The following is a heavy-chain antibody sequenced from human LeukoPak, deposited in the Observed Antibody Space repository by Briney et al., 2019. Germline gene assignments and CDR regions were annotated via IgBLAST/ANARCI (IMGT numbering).Heavy chain of an antibody. CDR3: AREGGSGSYYRPGG. CDR2: INPNSGGT. Sequence: ASVTVSCTASGYTFTGYYMHWVRQAPGQGLEWMGWINPNSGGTNSAQKFQGRVTMTRDSSISTAYMELSRLRSDDTAVYYCAREGGSGSYYRPGGWGQGTLVTVSS. V-gene: IGHV1-2*02. D-gene: IGHD3-10*01. J-gene: IGHJ4*02. CDR1: GYTFTGYY.